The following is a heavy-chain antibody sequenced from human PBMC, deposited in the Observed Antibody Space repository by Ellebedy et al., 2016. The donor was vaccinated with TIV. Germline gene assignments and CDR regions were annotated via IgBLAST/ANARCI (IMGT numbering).Heavy chain of an antibody. Sequence: PGGSLRLSCAASGFRFSSYWMSWVRQAPGKGLEWVANIKQDGSEKYYVDSVKGRFTISRDNAKNSLYLQMNSLRAEDTAVYYCASARPGIAGSWGQGTLVTVSS. D-gene: IGHD6-13*01. CDR3: ASARPGIAGS. V-gene: IGHV3-7*01. CDR1: GFRFSSYW. CDR2: IKQDGSEK. J-gene: IGHJ4*02.